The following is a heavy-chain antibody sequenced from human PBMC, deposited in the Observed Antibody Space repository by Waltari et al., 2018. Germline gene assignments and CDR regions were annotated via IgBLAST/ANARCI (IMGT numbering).Heavy chain of an antibody. CDR2: IYYSGRT. CDR1: GGSISSSSYY. D-gene: IGHD6-6*01. Sequence: QLQLQESGPGLVKPSETLSLTCTVSGGSISSSSYYWGWIRQPPGKGLEWIGSIYYSGRTYYNPSLKSRVTISVDTSKNQFSLKLSSVTAADTAVYYCARQSSSAGWFDPWGQGTLVTVSS. J-gene: IGHJ5*02. CDR3: ARQSSSAGWFDP. V-gene: IGHV4-39*01.